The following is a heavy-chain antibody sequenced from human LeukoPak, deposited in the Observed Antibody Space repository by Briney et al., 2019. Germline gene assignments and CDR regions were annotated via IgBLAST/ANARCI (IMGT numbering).Heavy chain of an antibody. CDR1: GFTFSNAW. CDR2: IKSTTDGGTT. J-gene: IGHJ6*02. CDR3: TTLNSKVIYYYYGMDV. D-gene: IGHD4-11*01. V-gene: IGHV3-15*01. Sequence: GGSLRLSCAASGFTFSNAWMSWVRQAPGKGLEWVGRIKSTTDGGTTDYAAPVKGRFTISRDDSKNTLYLQMNSLKTEDTAVYYCTTLNSKVIYYYYGMDVWGQGTTVTVSS.